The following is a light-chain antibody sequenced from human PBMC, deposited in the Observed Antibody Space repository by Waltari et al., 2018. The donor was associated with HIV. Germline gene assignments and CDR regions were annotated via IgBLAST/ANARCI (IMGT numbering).Light chain of an antibody. V-gene: IGKV2-30*01. Sequence: DVVMTQSPLALPVTLGQPASISCRSNQSLVYSDGNTYVNLFQQRPGQSPRRLLYKVSTRAARVPDRFTGSGSGTDFTLKISRVEAEDVGFYYCMQGSHWPGTFGQGTKVEIK. J-gene: IGKJ1*01. CDR2: KVS. CDR1: QSLVYSDGNTY. CDR3: MQGSHWPGT.